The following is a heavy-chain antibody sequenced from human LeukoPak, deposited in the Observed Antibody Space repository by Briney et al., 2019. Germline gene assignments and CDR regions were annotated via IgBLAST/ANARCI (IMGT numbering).Heavy chain of an antibody. CDR1: GFTFSGFG. J-gene: IGHJ4*02. Sequence: GGSLRLSCAASGFTFSGFGMHWVRQAPGKGLEWVAYIHTDQTIQYYADSVKGRFTISRDNAKNSLYLQMNSLRAEDTAVYYCARDLIGSRSSYSSGAWDYWGQGTLVTVSS. V-gene: IGHV3-30*02. D-gene: IGHD3-22*01. CDR3: ARDLIGSRSSYSSGAWDY. CDR2: IHTDQTIQ.